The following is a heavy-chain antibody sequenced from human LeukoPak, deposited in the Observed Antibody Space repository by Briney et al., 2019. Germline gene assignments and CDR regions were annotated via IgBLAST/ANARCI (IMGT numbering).Heavy chain of an antibody. V-gene: IGHV1-2*04. CDR2: INPNSGGT. CDR1: GYTFTGYY. CDR3: ARDAHYDSSGYPYFQH. J-gene: IGHJ1*01. Sequence: EASVKVSCKASGYTFTGYYMHWVRQAPGQGLEWMGWINPNSGGTNYAQKFQGWVTMTRDTSISTAYMELSRLRSDDTAVYYCARDAHYDSSGYPYFQHWGQGTLVTVSS. D-gene: IGHD3-22*01.